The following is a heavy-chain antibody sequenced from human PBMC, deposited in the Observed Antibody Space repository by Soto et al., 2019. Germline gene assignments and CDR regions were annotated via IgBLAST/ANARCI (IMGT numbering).Heavy chain of an antibody. D-gene: IGHD3-16*01. CDR2: IWYDGSNK. J-gene: IGHJ6*02. CDR3: ARGFCGRLIYHEYGMDV. CDR1: GFTFSSYG. Sequence: QVQLVESGGGVVQPGRSLRLSCAASGFTFSSYGMHWVRQAPGKGLEWVAVIWYDGSNKYYADSVKGRFTISRDNSKNSLYLQMKSLRADDTAVYYCARGFCGRLIYHEYGMDVWGQGATVSDSS. V-gene: IGHV3-33*01.